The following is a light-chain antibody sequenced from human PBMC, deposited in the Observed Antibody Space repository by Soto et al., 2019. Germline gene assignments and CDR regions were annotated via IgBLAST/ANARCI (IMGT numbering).Light chain of an antibody. Sequence: AIQLTQSPASLSASVGDRVIITCRASQGIRNDLAWYQQKPGKAPKFLMYASSDLQTGVPSRFSGSGSGTDFTLTISSLQPEDFATYYCLQDYTYPYTFGQGTTLEI. V-gene: IGKV1-6*01. CDR1: QGIRND. J-gene: IGKJ2*01. CDR3: LQDYTYPYT. CDR2: ASS.